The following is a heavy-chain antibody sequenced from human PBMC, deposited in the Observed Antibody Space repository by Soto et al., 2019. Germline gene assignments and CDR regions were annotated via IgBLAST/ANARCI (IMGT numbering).Heavy chain of an antibody. V-gene: IGHV4-59*01. D-gene: IGHD5-18*01. CDR2: IYYSGST. Sequence: QVQLQESGPGLVKPSETLSLTCTVSGGSISSYYWSWIRQPPGKGLEWIGYIYYSGSTNYNPSLKSRVTISVDTSKNQFSLKLSSVTAADTAVYYCARAEMGPVDTAMVAIFDYWGQGTLVTVSS. J-gene: IGHJ4*02. CDR1: GGSISSYY. CDR3: ARAEMGPVDTAMVAIFDY.